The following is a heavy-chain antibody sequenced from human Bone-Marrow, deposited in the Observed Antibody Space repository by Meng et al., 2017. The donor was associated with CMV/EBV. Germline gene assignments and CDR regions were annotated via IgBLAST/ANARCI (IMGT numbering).Heavy chain of an antibody. J-gene: IGHJ6*02. D-gene: IGHD4-11*01. CDR1: GFTFSSYA. CDR2: ISSSGSTI. Sequence: GESLKISCAASGFTFSSYAMNWVRQAPGKGLEWVSYISSSGSTIYYADSVKGRFTISRDNAKNTLYLQMNSQRAEDTAVYYCARVMTTVTPIAYGMDFWGQGTTVTVSS. V-gene: IGHV3-48*03. CDR3: ARVMTTVTPIAYGMDF.